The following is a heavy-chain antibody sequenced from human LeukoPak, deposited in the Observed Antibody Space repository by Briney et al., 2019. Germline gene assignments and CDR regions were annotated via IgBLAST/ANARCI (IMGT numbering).Heavy chain of an antibody. V-gene: IGHV3-23*01. CDR1: GFTFRTSA. Sequence: TAGSLSLSCAASGFTFRTSAFSWVRQSPGPGLEWVSTVGTDSDTYCADSVKGRFTISRDISKNTVYLQMTGLRADDTGVYYCAKKTPGIHPFDLWGQGTLDSVST. J-gene: IGHJ4*02. D-gene: IGHD6-13*01. CDR2: VGTDSDT. CDR3: AKKTPGIHPFDL.